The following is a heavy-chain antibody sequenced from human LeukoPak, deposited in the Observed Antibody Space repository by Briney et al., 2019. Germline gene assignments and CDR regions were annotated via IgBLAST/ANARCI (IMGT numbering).Heavy chain of an antibody. CDR1: GFPFNNYG. Sequence: GGSLRLSCAASGFPFNNYGMSWVRQAPGKGLEWVSTISGSGGSTSYADSVKGRFTISRDNSKNTLYLQMGSLRAEDMAVYYCARGPAGIAVAYYYYMDVWGKGTTVTVSS. D-gene: IGHD6-19*01. J-gene: IGHJ6*03. V-gene: IGHV3-23*01. CDR3: ARGPAGIAVAYYYYMDV. CDR2: ISGSGGST.